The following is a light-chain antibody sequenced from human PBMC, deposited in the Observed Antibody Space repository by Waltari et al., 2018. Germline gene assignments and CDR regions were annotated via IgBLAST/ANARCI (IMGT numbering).Light chain of an antibody. V-gene: IGLV3-19*01. CDR3: SSRDTSGDHWV. J-gene: IGLJ3*02. CDR2: PRN. Sequence: SSELTQDPAVSVALGQTVRITCQGDSLSTYYATWYQQRPRQAPILVIHPRNRRPSGIPDRFSGSSSGNTASLTITGAQAEDEADYYCSSRDTSGDHWVFGGGTKLTVL. CDR1: SLSTYY.